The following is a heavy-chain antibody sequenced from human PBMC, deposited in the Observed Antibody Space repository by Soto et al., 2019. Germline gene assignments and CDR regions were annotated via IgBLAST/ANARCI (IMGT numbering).Heavy chain of an antibody. CDR2: IIPMFETV. CDR1: GGTFDNYA. Sequence: ASVKVSCKASGGTFDNYAVSWVRQAPGQGLEWMGGIIPMFETVNYAQRFQGRLTFAADESTSTAYMELTSLTSADTAIYFCARGLRTGNYGMDVWGQGTTVTVSS. D-gene: IGHD2-15*01. CDR3: ARGLRTGNYGMDV. J-gene: IGHJ6*02. V-gene: IGHV1-69*13.